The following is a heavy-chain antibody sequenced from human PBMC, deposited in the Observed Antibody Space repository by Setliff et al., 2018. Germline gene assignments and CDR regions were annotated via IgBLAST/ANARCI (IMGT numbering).Heavy chain of an antibody. D-gene: IGHD2-2*02. CDR1: GGSIGSGDFHWY. V-gene: IGHV4-39*07. J-gene: IGHJ6*02. CDR2: ISYRGST. Sequence: SETLSLTCIVSGGSIGSGDFHWYWGWVRQSPGEGLEWIGSISYRGSTNYNPSLKSRVTISLDTSRNQVSLKLSSVTAADTAVYYCARDRQYCSSTSCYTSYFYYYAMDIWGQGTTVTVSS. CDR3: ARDRQYCSSTSCYTSYFYYYAMDI.